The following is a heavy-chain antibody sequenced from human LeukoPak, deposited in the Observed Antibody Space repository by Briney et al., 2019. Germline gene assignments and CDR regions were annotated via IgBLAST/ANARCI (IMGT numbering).Heavy chain of an antibody. CDR1: GFTFNNYA. V-gene: IGHV3-23*01. CDR3: AKRDGVGTTKTFDY. J-gene: IGHJ4*02. CDR2: ISGGGNSA. Sequence: GGSLRLSCAASGFTFNNYAMSWVRQAAGKGLEWVSTISGGGNSASYADSVKGRFTIPRDNSKNTLYLQMSSLRGEDTAVYYCAKRDGVGTTKTFDYWGQGTLVTVSS. D-gene: IGHD1-26*01.